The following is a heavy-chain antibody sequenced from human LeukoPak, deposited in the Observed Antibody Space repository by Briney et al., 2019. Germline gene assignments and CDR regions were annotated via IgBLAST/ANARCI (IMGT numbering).Heavy chain of an antibody. Sequence: SETLFLTCTVSGGSISSYYWSWIRQPAGKGLEWIGRIYTSGSTNYNPSLKSRVTMSVDTSKNQFSLKLSSVTAADTAVYYCASGGSYYEITYWGQGTLVTVSS. J-gene: IGHJ4*02. D-gene: IGHD1-26*01. V-gene: IGHV4-4*07. CDR2: IYTSGST. CDR3: ASGGSYYEITY. CDR1: GGSISSYY.